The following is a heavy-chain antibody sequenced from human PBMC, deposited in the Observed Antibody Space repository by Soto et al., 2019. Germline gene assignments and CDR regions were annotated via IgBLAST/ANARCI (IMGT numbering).Heavy chain of an antibody. CDR3: ARIGYSSSSLDY. Sequence: GSLRLSCAASGFTFNNYAMSWVRQAPGKGLEWVVNINQDGSVKYYVDSVKGRLTVSRDNAKNSLYMQMNSLRAEDTAVYYCARIGYSSSSLDYWGPGTLVTVSS. CDR2: INQDGSVK. CDR1: GFTFNNYA. V-gene: IGHV3-7*03. D-gene: IGHD6-13*01. J-gene: IGHJ4*02.